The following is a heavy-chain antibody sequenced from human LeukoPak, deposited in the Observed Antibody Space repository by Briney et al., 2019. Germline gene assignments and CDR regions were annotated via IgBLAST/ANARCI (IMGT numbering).Heavy chain of an antibody. CDR1: GFTFSSYW. CDR3: ARVQLFWKDSRGAFDI. D-gene: IGHD3-3*01. V-gene: IGHV3-7*01. J-gene: IGHJ3*02. Sequence: GSLRLSSAASGFTFSSYWMSWVRQAPGKGLEWVANIKQDGSEKYYVDSVKGRFTISRDNAKNSLYLQMNSLRAEDTAVYYCARVQLFWKDSRGAFDIWGQGTMVTVSS. CDR2: IKQDGSEK.